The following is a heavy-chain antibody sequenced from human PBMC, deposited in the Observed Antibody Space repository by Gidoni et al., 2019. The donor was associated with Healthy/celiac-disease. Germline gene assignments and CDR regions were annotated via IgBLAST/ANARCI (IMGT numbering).Heavy chain of an antibody. CDR3: ASGVVGGPFDY. Sequence: QVQLQESGPGLVKPSETLSLTCAVSGYSISSGYYWGWIRQPPGKGLEWIGSIYHSGSTYYNPSLKSRVTISVDTSKNQFSLKLSSVTAADTAVYYCASGVVGGPFDYWGQGTLVTVSS. D-gene: IGHD1-26*01. CDR1: GYSISSGYY. J-gene: IGHJ4*02. V-gene: IGHV4-38-2*01. CDR2: IYHSGST.